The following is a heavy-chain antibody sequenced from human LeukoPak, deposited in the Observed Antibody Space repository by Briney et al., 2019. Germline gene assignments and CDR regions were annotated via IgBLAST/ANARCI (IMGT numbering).Heavy chain of an antibody. CDR1: GGSISSGGYS. CDR2: IHHSGST. D-gene: IGHD4-4*01. CDR3: ARKENSNYRFDY. V-gene: IGHV4-30-2*01. Sequence: SQTLSLTCAVSGGSISSGGYSWSWIRQPPGKGLEWIGYIHHSGSTYYNPSLKSRVTISVDRSKNQFSLKLSSVTAADTAVYYCARKENSNYRFDYWGQGTLVTVSS. J-gene: IGHJ4*02.